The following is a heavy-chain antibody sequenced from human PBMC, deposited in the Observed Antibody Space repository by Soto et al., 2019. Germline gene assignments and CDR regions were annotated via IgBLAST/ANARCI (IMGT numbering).Heavy chain of an antibody. J-gene: IGHJ6*02. CDR3: ARTIAVAGRDV. CDR1: GFTFSSYA. D-gene: IGHD6-19*01. V-gene: IGHV3-30-3*01. CDR2: ISYDGSNK. Sequence: LSLSCAASGFTFSSYAMHWVRQAPGKGLEWVAVISYDGSNKYYADSVKGRFTISRDNSKNTLYLQMNSLRAEDTAVYYCARTIAVAGRDVRGQGTTVTVSS.